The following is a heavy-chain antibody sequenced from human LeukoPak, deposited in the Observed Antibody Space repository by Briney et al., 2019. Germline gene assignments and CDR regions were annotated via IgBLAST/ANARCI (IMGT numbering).Heavy chain of an antibody. CDR2: IKQDGSDK. CDR3: ARGYSGNDYGYYFDY. CDR1: GLSFRSYW. Sequence: PGGSLRLSCAASGLSFRSYWMSWVRQSPGKGLEWVANIKQDGSDKYYVDSVKGRITISRDNAKNSLYLQMNSLRVEDTAVYYCARGYSGNDYGYYFDYWGQGNPVTVSS. D-gene: IGHD5-12*01. V-gene: IGHV3-7*01. J-gene: IGHJ4*02.